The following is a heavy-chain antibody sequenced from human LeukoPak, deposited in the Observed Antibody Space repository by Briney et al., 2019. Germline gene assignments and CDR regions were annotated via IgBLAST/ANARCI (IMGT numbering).Heavy chain of an antibody. J-gene: IGHJ4*02. CDR2: ISYDGSNK. D-gene: IGHD6-19*01. CDR1: GFTFSSYA. V-gene: IGHV3-30-3*01. Sequence: PGRSLRLSCAASGFTFSSYAMHWVRQAPGKGLEWVAVISYDGSNKYYADSVKGRFTISRDNSKNTLYLQMNSLRAEDTAVYYCARDAVAGELDYWGQGTLVTVSS. CDR3: ARDAVAGELDY.